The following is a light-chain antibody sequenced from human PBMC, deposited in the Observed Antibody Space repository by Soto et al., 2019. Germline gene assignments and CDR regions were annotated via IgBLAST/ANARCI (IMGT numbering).Light chain of an antibody. CDR3: QQRSNWPSTWT. V-gene: IGKV3-11*01. Sequence: EIVLSRSPGTLSLSLEVRATVSCRVSQSVGTYVAWYQQKPGQAHRLIIFDAYNTGTGIPARFSGSGSGTDLTLTISSLEPEDFAVYYCQQRSNWPSTWTFGQGTKVDI. CDR2: DAY. J-gene: IGKJ1*01. CDR1: QSVGTY.